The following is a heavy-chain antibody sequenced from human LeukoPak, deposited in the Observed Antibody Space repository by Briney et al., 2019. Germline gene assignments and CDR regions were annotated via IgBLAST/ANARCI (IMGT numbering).Heavy chain of an antibody. CDR3: ARESYGSGNDY. J-gene: IGHJ4*02. Sequence: GGSLRLSCAASGFTFSNYAMSWVRQAPGKGLEWVSAVGGRGNNTYYADSVRGRFTISRDNSKNTLYLQINSLRAEDTAVYYCARESYGSGNDYWGQGTLVTVSS. CDR1: GFTFSNYA. D-gene: IGHD3-10*01. V-gene: IGHV3-23*01. CDR2: VGGRGNNT.